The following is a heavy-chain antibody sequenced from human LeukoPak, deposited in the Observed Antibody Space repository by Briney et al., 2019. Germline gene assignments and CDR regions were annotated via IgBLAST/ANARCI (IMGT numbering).Heavy chain of an antibody. J-gene: IGHJ4*02. Sequence: GGPLRLPCAASGFTFSSNAMIWVRQARGKGLVWFSSLSVRGGSTYYADSVKGRFTISIDNSKSTLYLQMNSLRAADTAIYYCAKDRDHSSGWPYYFAYWGQGTLVTVSS. D-gene: IGHD6-19*01. CDR1: GFTFSSNA. CDR2: LSVRGGST. CDR3: AKDRDHSSGWPYYFAY. V-gene: IGHV3-23*01.